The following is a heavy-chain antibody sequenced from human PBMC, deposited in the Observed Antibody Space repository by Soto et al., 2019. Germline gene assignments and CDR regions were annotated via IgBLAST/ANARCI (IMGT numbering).Heavy chain of an antibody. D-gene: IGHD6-19*01. Sequence: SETLSLTCTGSGGSISSYYWSWIRQPAGKGLEWIGRIYTSGSTNYNPSLKSRVTMSVDTSKNQFSLKLSSVTAADTAVYYCARDHGIAVAARVYYYGMDVWGQGTTVTVSS. J-gene: IGHJ6*02. CDR1: GGSISSYY. V-gene: IGHV4-4*07. CDR3: ARDHGIAVAARVYYYGMDV. CDR2: IYTSGST.